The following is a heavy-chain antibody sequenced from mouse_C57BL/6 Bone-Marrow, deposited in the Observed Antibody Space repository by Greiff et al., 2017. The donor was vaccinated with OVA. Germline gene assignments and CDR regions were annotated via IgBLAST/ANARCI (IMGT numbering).Heavy chain of an antibody. V-gene: IGHV5-6*01. Sequence: EVQLVESGGDLVKPGGSLKLSCAASGFTFSSYGMSWVRQTPDKRLEWVATISSGGSYTYYPDSVKGRFTISRDNAKNTLYLQMSSLKSEDTAMYYCAREGSGYPFDYWGQGTTLTVSS. CDR2: ISSGGSYT. CDR1: GFTFSSYG. D-gene: IGHD3-2*02. CDR3: AREGSGYPFDY. J-gene: IGHJ2*01.